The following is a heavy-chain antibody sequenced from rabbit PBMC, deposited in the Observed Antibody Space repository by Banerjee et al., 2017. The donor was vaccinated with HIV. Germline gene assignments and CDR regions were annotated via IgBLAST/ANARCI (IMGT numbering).Heavy chain of an antibody. Sequence: QSLEESGGDLVKPEGSLTLTCTASGFSFSNKYVMCWVRQAPGKGLEWIACINTSNGNNDSACWAKGRFTTNKTSSTTVTLQMTRPTAADTATYFCARDFTGVISWNFGLWGQGTLVTVS. J-gene: IGHJ4*01. CDR3: ARDFTGVISWNFGL. V-gene: IGHV1S40*01. CDR2: INTSNGNN. CDR1: GFSFSNKYV. D-gene: IGHD1-1*01.